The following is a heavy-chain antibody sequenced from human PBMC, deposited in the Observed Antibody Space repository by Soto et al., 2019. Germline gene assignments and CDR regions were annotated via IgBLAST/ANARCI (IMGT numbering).Heavy chain of an antibody. J-gene: IGHJ4*02. D-gene: IGHD3-10*01. CDR3: ANIPLRGSGFDC. Sequence: EVQLVESGGGLVQPGGSLRLSCAASGFTFDDYAIHWVRQAPWKGREWGSCISWNGAASGYVDSVKGRFSISRDNTKNTLYLQMNCLRSEDTAMYYCANIPLRGSGFDCWGQGTLVTVSS. CDR2: ISWNGAAS. CDR1: GFTFDDYA. V-gene: IGHV3-9*01.